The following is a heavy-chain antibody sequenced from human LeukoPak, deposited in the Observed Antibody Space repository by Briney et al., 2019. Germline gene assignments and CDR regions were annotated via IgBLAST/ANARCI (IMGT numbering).Heavy chain of an antibody. CDR2: IYYSGST. J-gene: IGHJ4*02. Sequence: SETLSLTRPVSGGSISSYYWSWIRQPPGEGLEWIGYIYYSGSTNYNPSLKSRVTISVDTSKNQFSLKLTSVPAADTAVYYCARGGRRDTVTTSFAYWGQGTLVTVSS. D-gene: IGHD4-17*01. CDR1: GGSISSYY. CDR3: ARGGRRDTVTTSFAY. V-gene: IGHV4-59*01.